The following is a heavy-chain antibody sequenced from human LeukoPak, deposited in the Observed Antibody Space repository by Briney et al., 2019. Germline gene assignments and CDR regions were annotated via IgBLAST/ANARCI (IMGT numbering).Heavy chain of an antibody. J-gene: IGHJ4*02. CDR3: VRDSRHVPAY. CDR2: ISSSSTTI. V-gene: IGHV3-48*04. CDR1: GFTLSSYS. Sequence: GGSLKLSCVASGFTLSSYSMNWVRQAPGKGLDWVSYISSSSTTIYYAASVKGRFTMSRDNAKNSLYLQMNSLRAEDSAVYYYVRDSRHVPAYWGQGILVTVSS.